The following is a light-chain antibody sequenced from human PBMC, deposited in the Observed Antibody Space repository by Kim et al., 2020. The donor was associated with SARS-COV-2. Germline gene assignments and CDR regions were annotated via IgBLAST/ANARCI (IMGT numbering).Light chain of an antibody. J-gene: IGLJ3*02. V-gene: IGLV10-54*01. CDR2: MNN. CDR3: SAWDSNLRAWV. CDR1: NNNVGNQG. Sequence: QAGLTQPPSVSKGLRQTATLTCTGNNNNVGNQGAAWLQQHQGHPPKLLSYMNNDRPSGISERLSASRSGNTASLTITGLQSEDEADYYCSAWDSNLRAWVFGGGTQLTVL.